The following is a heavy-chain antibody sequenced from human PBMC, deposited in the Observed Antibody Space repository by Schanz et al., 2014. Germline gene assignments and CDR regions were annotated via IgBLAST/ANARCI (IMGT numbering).Heavy chain of an antibody. CDR3: ARPALWFGDNCFDP. CDR2: INTGGDST. J-gene: IGHJ5*02. D-gene: IGHD3-10*01. CDR1: GFTFSTYA. V-gene: IGHV3-23*01. Sequence: EVKLLESGGTLVRPGGSLRLSCAASGFTFSTYAMAWVRQAPGKGLEWVSSINTGGDSTYYADSVKGRFTISRDNSRDTVYLQMNSLRAEDTAVYYCARPALWFGDNCFDPWGQGTLXTVSS.